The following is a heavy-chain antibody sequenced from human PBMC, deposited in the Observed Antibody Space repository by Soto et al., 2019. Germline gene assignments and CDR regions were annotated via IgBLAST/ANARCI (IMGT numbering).Heavy chain of an antibody. D-gene: IGHD3-22*01. V-gene: IGHV4-31*03. CDR2: IYYTGNT. CDR3: ARIGRVSNGGYLDY. CDR1: GGSISSGVNY. Sequence: PSETLSLTCTVSGGSISSGVNYWSWIRQHPGEGLEWIGHIYYTGNTYYNPSLKSRVTISVDTSKNQFSLRLSSVTAADTAVYFCARIGRVSNGGYLDYWGQGTLVTVSS. J-gene: IGHJ4*02.